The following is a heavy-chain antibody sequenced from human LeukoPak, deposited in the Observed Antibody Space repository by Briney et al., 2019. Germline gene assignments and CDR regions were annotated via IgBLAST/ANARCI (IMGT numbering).Heavy chain of an antibody. CDR1: GFTVSTNL. J-gene: IGHJ5*02. V-gene: IGHV3-66*02. CDR2: IYTDGST. CDR3: ARLPSS. Sequence: GGSLRLSCAASGFTVSTNLMTWVRQAPGKGLEWVSVIYTDGSTYYADSVKGRFTISRDNSENTLFLQMNSLKIEDTAVYYCARLPSSWGQGALVTVSS.